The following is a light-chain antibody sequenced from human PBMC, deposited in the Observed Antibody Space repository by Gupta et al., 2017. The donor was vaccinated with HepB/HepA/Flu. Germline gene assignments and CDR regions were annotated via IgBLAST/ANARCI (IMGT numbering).Light chain of an antibody. CDR3: AAWDDRLSGPV. V-gene: IGLV1-47*01. CDR2: RNN. J-gene: IGLJ2*01. Sequence: QSVLTQPPSASGTPGQRVTISCSGSSSNIGSNYVYWYQQLPGTAPKLLIDRNNQRPSGVNDRFSCYKSGTSASLAIRGLRSEDEADYYCAAWDDRLSGPVFGGGTKLTVL. CDR1: SSNIGSNY.